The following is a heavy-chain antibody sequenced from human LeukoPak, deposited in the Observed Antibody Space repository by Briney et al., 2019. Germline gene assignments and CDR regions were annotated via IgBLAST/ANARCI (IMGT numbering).Heavy chain of an antibody. V-gene: IGHV3-74*01. CDR3: ARAGRWFGESHYYYYGMDV. D-gene: IGHD3-10*01. J-gene: IGHJ6*02. CDR2: INSDGSST. Sequence: GGSLRLSCAASGFTFSSYWMHWVRQAPGKGLVWVSRINSDGSSTSYADSVKGRFTISRDNAKNTLYLQMNSLRAEDTAVYYCARAGRWFGESHYYYYGMDVWGQGTTVTVSS. CDR1: GFTFSSYW.